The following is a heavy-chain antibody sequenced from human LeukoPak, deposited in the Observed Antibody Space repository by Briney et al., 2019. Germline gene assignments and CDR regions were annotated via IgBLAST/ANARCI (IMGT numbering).Heavy chain of an antibody. CDR1: GVYISSGAYS. CDR2: IHHSGST. CDR3: ARGGLSGSYRFDY. D-gene: IGHD1-26*01. V-gene: IGHV4-30-2*01. Sequence: PSETLSLTCAISGVYISSGAYSWSWIRQPPGKGLEWIGYIHHSGSTHYNPSLKGRVTISVDRSSNQFPLKLSSVTAADTAVYYCARGGLSGSYRFDYWGQGTLVTVSS. J-gene: IGHJ4*02.